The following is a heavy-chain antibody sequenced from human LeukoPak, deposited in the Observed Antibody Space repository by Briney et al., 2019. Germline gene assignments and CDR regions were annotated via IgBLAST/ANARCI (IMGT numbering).Heavy chain of an antibody. Sequence: GASVKVSCTASGYTFTGYYMHWVRQAPGQGLEWMGWINPNSGGTNYAQKFQGRVTVTRDTSISTAYMELSRLRSDDTAVYYCASSGGTSYYYGSGSYPDYWGQGTLVTVSS. D-gene: IGHD3-10*01. CDR1: GYTFTGYY. CDR2: INPNSGGT. CDR3: ASSGGTSYYYGSGSYPDY. J-gene: IGHJ4*02. V-gene: IGHV1-2*02.